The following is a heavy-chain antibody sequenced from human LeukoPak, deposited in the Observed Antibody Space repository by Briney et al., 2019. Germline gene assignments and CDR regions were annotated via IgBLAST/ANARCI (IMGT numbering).Heavy chain of an antibody. J-gene: IGHJ4*02. CDR2: LDYSGST. V-gene: IGHV4-39*02. Sequence: SETLSLTCTVSGGSISSSSLFWGWIRQPPGKGLEWIGSLDYSGSTFYNPSLKSRVTISVDTSKNQFPLKLTSVTAADTAVYYCAREGPYSGGSYYGYYFDYWGQGTLVTVSS. D-gene: IGHD3-22*01. CDR1: GGSISSSSLF. CDR3: AREGPYSGGSYYGYYFDY.